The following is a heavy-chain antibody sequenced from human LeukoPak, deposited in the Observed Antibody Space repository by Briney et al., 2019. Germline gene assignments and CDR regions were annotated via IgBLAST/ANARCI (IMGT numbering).Heavy chain of an antibody. CDR2: ISSSSSTI. CDR1: GFTFSSYS. V-gene: IGHV3-48*04. Sequence: HSGGSLRLSCAASGFTFSSYSMNWVRQAQGKGLEWVSYISSSSSTIYYADSVKGRFTISRDNAKNSLYLQMNSLRAEDTAVYYCARPFGYCSSTSCRPLLSYYMDVWGKGTTVTVSS. J-gene: IGHJ6*03. D-gene: IGHD2-2*01. CDR3: ARPFGYCSSTSCRPLLSYYMDV.